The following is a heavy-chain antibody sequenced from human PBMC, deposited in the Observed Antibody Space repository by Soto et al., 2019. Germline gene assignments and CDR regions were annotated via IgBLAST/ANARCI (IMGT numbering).Heavy chain of an antibody. CDR2: IYHSGTT. D-gene: IGHD3-10*01. Sequence: LSLTCTVSGGSISSGDYYWSWIRQHPGKGLEWIGYIYHSGTTYYNPSLKSRVTISVDTSKNQFSLKLTSVTAADTAVYYCARDGTFYGSGSGANMDVWGQGTTVTVSS. CDR1: GGSISSGDYY. J-gene: IGHJ6*02. CDR3: ARDGTFYGSGSGANMDV. V-gene: IGHV4-31*03.